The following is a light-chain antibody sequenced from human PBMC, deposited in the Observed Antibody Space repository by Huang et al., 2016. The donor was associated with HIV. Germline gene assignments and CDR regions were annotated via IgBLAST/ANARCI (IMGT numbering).Light chain of an antibody. V-gene: IGKV3-15*01. Sequence: EIVMTQSPATLSVSPGQRVTLSCRANRSVSTNVAWYQQRKCQAPRLLIYGSSTRAPGIPARFSGSVSGTDFSLTISSLQSEDFALYYCHQYNNWLLSFGGGTRV. CDR1: RSVSTN. CDR3: HQYNNWLLS. J-gene: IGKJ4*01. CDR2: GSS.